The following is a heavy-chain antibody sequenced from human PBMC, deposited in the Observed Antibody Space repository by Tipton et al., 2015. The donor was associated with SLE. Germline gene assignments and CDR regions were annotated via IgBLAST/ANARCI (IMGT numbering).Heavy chain of an antibody. Sequence: SLRLSCAASGFAFNNYTMNWVRQAPGKGLEWVSSISSGSDYIYYADSVKGRFTISRDNAKNSLYLQMNSLRAEDTALYYCARADTSRGAFDVWGQGTMVTVSS. CDR2: ISSGSDYI. J-gene: IGHJ3*01. V-gene: IGHV3-21*03. CDR1: GFAFNNYT. CDR3: ARADTSRGAFDV. D-gene: IGHD3-10*01.